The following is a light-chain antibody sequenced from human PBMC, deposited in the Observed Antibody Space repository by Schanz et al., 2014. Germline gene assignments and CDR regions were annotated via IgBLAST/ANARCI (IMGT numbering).Light chain of an antibody. CDR3: QQYDSHPVT. CDR1: QSVSSID. J-gene: IGKJ5*01. V-gene: IGKV3-20*01. CDR2: DAS. Sequence: EIVLTQSPGSLSLSPGDRAPLSCRASQSVSSIDLAWYQQKPGQAPNVLIYDASNRAAGIPARFSGSGSGTEFTLTISSLEPEDSATYYCQQYDSHPVTFGRGTRLEIK.